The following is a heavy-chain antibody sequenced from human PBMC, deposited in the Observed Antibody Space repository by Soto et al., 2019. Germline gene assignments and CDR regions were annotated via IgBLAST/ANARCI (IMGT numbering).Heavy chain of an antibody. CDR1: GASVSHGY. CDR3: ARSYYDSTGFAVDP. J-gene: IGHJ5*02. CDR2: MYFGGSF. V-gene: IGHV4-59*02. D-gene: IGHD3-22*01. Sequence: QLQLQASGPGLVKPSETLSLTCNVSGASVSHGYWSWIRQPPGKGLEWIGFMYFGGSFNYNPSLAGRATISGETSRNQFSMKWTSVAASDTAVYYCARSYYDSTGFAVDPWGQGTLVTVSS.